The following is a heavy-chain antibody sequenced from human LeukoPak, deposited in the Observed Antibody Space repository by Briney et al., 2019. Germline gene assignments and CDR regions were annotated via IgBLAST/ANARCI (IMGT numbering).Heavy chain of an antibody. D-gene: IGHD2/OR15-2a*01. CDR2: IYHSGSA. V-gene: IGHV4-30-2*01. CDR3: ARATFDYDGPHQAPLFDY. J-gene: IGHJ4*02. CDR1: GGSISSGGYS. Sequence: PSETLSLTCAVSGGSISSGGYSWSWIRQPPGKGLEWIGYIYHSGSAYYNPSLKSRVTISVDRSKNQFSLKLSSVTAADTAVYYCARATFDYDGPHQAPLFDYWGQGTLVTVSS.